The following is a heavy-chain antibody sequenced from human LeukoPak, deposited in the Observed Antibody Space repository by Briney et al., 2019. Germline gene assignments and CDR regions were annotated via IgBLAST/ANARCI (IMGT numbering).Heavy chain of an antibody. V-gene: IGHV3-21*01. D-gene: IGHD2-15*01. CDR3: ARDGGGYSGPYYFDY. Sequence: GGSLRPSCAASGFTFSSYSMNWVRQAPGKGLEWVSSISSSSSYIYYADSVKGRFTISRDNAKNSLYLQMNSLRAEDTAVYYCARDGGGYSGPYYFDYWGQGTLVTVSS. CDR1: GFTFSSYS. J-gene: IGHJ4*02. CDR2: ISSSSSYI.